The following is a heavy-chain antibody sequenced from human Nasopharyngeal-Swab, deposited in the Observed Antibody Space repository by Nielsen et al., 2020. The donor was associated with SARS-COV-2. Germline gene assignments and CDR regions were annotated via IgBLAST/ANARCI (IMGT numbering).Heavy chain of an antibody. J-gene: IGHJ4*02. D-gene: IGHD6-19*01. CDR1: GDSFTSYW. CDR2: IYPGDSDT. Sequence: GGSLQVSCKGSGDSFTSYWIGLVRQMPGKGLEWMGIIYPGDSDTRYSPPFQGQVTISADKSISTAYLQWSSLKASDTAMYYCARRIAVAGIYDYWGQGTLVTVSS. CDR3: ARRIAVAGIYDY. V-gene: IGHV5-51*01.